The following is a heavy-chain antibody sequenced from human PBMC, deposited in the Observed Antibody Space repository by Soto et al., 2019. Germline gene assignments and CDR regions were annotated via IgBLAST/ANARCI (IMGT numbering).Heavy chain of an antibody. CDR3: ARDIAGSRYYDFWSGYYSIDY. V-gene: IGHV1-18*01. Sequence: ASVKVSCKASGYTFTSYGISWVRQAPGQGLEWMGWISAYNGNTNYAQKLQGRVTMTTDTSTSTAYMELRSLRSDDTAVYYCARDIAGSRYYDFWSGYYSIDYWGQGTLVTVSS. CDR2: ISAYNGNT. CDR1: GYTFTSYG. J-gene: IGHJ4*02. D-gene: IGHD3-3*01.